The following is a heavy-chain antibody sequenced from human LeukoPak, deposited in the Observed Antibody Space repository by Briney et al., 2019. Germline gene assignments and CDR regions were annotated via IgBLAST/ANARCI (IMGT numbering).Heavy chain of an antibody. CDR1: GYTFTSYD. J-gene: IGHJ4*02. Sequence: ASVKVSCKASGYTFTSYDINWVRQATGQGLEWMGWMNPNSGNTGYAQKFQGRVTMARNTSISTACMELSSLRSEDTAVYYCARGRGYYYDSSGYYLFDYWGQGTLVTVSS. V-gene: IGHV1-8*01. CDR2: MNPNSGNT. CDR3: ARGRGYYYDSSGYYLFDY. D-gene: IGHD3-22*01.